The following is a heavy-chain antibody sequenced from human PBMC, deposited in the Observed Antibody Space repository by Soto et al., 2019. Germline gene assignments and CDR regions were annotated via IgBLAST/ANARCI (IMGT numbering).Heavy chain of an antibody. Sequence: EVQLVESGGGLVQPGGSLRLSCAASGFIFSDYWMSWVRQAPGKGLEWVANIKKDGSEKYYVDSVKGRFTISRDNAKSSPYLQMNSLRAEDTAGYYCAGWAVRGRDWGQGPLVTVSS. CDR2: IKKDGSEK. CDR1: GFIFSDYW. J-gene: IGHJ4*02. V-gene: IGHV3-7*02. D-gene: IGHD6-19*01. CDR3: AGWAVRGRD.